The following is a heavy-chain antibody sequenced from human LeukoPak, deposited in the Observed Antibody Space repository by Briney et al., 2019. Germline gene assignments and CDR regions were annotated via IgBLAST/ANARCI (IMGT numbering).Heavy chain of an antibody. CDR3: ARALQLHWYFDL. Sequence: GGSLRLSCAASGFTVSSNYMSWVRQAPGKGLEWVSVIYSGGTTYYADSVKGRFTISRDNSKNTVLLQMNSLTAEDTALYYCARALQLHWYFDLWGRGIPVTVSS. V-gene: IGHV3-53*01. D-gene: IGHD4-23*01. CDR1: GFTVSSNY. J-gene: IGHJ2*01. CDR2: IYSGGTT.